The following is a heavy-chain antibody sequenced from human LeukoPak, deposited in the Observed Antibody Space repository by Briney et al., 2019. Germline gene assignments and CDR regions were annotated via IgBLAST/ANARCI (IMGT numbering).Heavy chain of an antibody. CDR1: GGSISSYF. D-gene: IGHD4-11*01. CDR2: INTSGST. J-gene: IGHJ6*03. V-gene: IGHV4-4*07. Sequence: SETLSLTCTVSGGSISSYFWSWIRQPAGKGLEWIGRINTSGSTNYNPSLKSRVTMSVDTFKNHFSLRLSSVTAADTAVYYCARSGTTVTTSDYYYYMDVWGKGTTVTVSS. CDR3: ARSGTTVTTSDYYYYMDV.